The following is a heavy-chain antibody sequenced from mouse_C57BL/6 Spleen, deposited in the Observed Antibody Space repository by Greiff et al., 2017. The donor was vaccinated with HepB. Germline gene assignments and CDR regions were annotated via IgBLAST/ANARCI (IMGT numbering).Heavy chain of an antibody. V-gene: IGHV1-82*01. CDR2: IYPGDGDT. J-gene: IGHJ3*01. CDR3: ARREDSAY. CDR1: GYAFSSSW. Sequence: QVQLKESGPELVKPGASVKISCKASGYAFSSSWMNWVKQRPGKGLEWIGRIYPGDGDTNYNGKFKGKATLTADKSSSTAYMQLSSLTSEDSAVYFCARREDSAYWGQGTLVTVSA.